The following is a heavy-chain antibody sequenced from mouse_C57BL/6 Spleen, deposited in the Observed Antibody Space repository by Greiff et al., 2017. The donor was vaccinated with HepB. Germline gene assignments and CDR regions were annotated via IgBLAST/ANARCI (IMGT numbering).Heavy chain of an antibody. CDR2: IYPGDGDT. CDR3: ARREDYYGSSGAMDY. CDR1: GYAFSSSW. V-gene: IGHV1-82*01. D-gene: IGHD1-1*01. Sequence: VQLQQSGPELVKPGASVKISCKASGYAFSSSWMNWVKQRPGKGLEWIGRIYPGDGDTNYNGKFKGKATLTADKSSSTAYMQLSSLTSEDSAVYFCARREDYYGSSGAMDYWGQGTSVTVSS. J-gene: IGHJ4*01.